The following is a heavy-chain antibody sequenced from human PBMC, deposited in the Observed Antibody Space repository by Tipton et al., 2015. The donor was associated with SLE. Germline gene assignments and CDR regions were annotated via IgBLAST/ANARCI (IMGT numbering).Heavy chain of an antibody. CDR2: IYYTGSS. CDR1: GYSISGHY. CDR3: ARSMLTTKRVFDY. J-gene: IGHJ4*02. D-gene: IGHD3-16*01. V-gene: IGHV4-59*11. Sequence: TLSLTCTVSGYSISGHYWTWIRPSPGKGLEWIGYIYYTGSSNHNPSLKGRVTMSVDTSKNQFSLSVNSVTAADTAVYYCARSMLTTKRVFDYWGPGTLVTVSS.